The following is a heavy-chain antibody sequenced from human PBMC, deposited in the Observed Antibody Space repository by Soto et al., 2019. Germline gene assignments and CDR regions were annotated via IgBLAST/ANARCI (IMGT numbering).Heavy chain of an antibody. D-gene: IGHD5-18*01. CDR3: AKERDTAMVLASPFDY. CDR2: ISYDGSNK. CDR1: GFTFSSYG. Sequence: PGGSLRLSCAASGFTFSSYGMHWVRQAPGKGLEWVAVISYDGSNKYYADSVKGRSTISRDNSKNTLYLQMNSLRAEDTAVYYCAKERDTAMVLASPFDYWGQGTLVTVSS. V-gene: IGHV3-30*18. J-gene: IGHJ4*02.